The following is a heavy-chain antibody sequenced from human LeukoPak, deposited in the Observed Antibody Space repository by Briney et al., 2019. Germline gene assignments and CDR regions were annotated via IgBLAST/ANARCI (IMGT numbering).Heavy chain of an antibody. J-gene: IGHJ4*02. CDR3: ARRRTYYDFWSGYYLFDY. Sequence: PSETLSLTCTVSGGSISSSSYYWGWIRQPPGKGLEWIGSIYYSGSTYYNPSLKSRVTISVDTSKNQFSLKLSSVTAADTAVYYCARRRTYYDFWSGYYLFDYWGQGTLVTVSS. V-gene: IGHV4-39*01. CDR2: IYYSGST. CDR1: GGSISSSSYY. D-gene: IGHD3-3*01.